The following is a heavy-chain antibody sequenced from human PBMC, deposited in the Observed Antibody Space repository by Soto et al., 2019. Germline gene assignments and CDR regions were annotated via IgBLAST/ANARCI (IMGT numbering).Heavy chain of an antibody. CDR2: IWYDGSNK. CDR1: GFTFSSYG. CDR3: ARDGLGELSGDYYYYGMDV. J-gene: IGHJ6*02. V-gene: IGHV3-33*01. D-gene: IGHD3-16*02. Sequence: QVQLVESGGGVVQPGRSLRLSCAASGFTFSSYGMHWVRQAPGKGLEWVAVIWYDGSNKYYADSVKGRFTISRDNSKYTLYLQMNSLRAEDKAVYYCARDGLGELSGDYYYYGMDVWGQGTTVTVSS.